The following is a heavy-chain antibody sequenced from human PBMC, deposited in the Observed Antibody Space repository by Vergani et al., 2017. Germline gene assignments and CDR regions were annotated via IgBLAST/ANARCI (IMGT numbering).Heavy chain of an antibody. Sequence: QVQLQQWGAGLLKPSETLSLTCAVYGGSFSGYYWSWIRQPPWKGLEWIGEINHSGSTNYNPSLKSRVTISVDTSKNQFSLKLSSVTAADTAVYYCERVIRGRQDYWGQGTLVTVSS. CDR1: GGSFSGYY. CDR2: INHSGST. J-gene: IGHJ4*02. V-gene: IGHV4-34*01. CDR3: ERVIRGRQDY.